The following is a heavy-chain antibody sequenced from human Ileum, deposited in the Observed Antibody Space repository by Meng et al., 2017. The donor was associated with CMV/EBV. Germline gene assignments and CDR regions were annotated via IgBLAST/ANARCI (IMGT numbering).Heavy chain of an antibody. CDR2: IYYSGST. D-gene: IGHD6-6*01. CDR3: ARDKDSSSSSCWFDP. Sequence: GGSSSSSSYYWGWIRQPPGKGLEWIGSIYYSGSTYYNPSLKSRVTISVDTSKNQFSLKLSSVTAADTAVYYCARDKDSSSSSCWFDPWGQGTLVTVSS. J-gene: IGHJ5*02. CDR1: GGSSSSSSYY. V-gene: IGHV4-39*07.